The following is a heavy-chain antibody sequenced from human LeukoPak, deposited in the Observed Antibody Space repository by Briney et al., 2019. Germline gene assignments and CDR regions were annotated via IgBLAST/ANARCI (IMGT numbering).Heavy chain of an antibody. CDR1: GFTFSSYA. V-gene: IGHV3-30*04. CDR3: TRDSFPWYYYDSSGYDQNAFDI. Sequence: GGSLRLSCAASGFTFSSYAMHWVRQAPGKGLEWVAVISYDGSNKYYADSVKGRFTISRDNSKNTLYLQMNSLRAEDTAVYYCTRDSFPWYYYDSSGYDQNAFDIWGQGTMVTVSS. D-gene: IGHD3-22*01. CDR2: ISYDGSNK. J-gene: IGHJ3*02.